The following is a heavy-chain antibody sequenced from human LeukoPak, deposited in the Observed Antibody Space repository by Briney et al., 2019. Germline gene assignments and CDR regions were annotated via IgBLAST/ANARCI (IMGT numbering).Heavy chain of an antibody. D-gene: IGHD7-27*01. Sequence: SEILSLTCAVSGASMTSYYWTWIRQPPGKGLEWVGYMYFGERTNYNPSLKSRATISIDTSKKQFSLNLKSVTAADTAVYYCARIPGDRPDDWGQGTLVTVS. J-gene: IGHJ4*02. CDR3: ARIPGDRPDD. V-gene: IGHV4-59*01. CDR1: GASMTSYY. CDR2: MYFGERT.